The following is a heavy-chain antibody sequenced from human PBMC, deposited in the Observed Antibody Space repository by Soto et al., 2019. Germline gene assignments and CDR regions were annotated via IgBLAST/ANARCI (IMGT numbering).Heavy chain of an antibody. D-gene: IGHD6-19*01. CDR2: IYWDDDK. CDR1: GFSLSTSGVG. CDR3: AHRPIAVAGACFDI. V-gene: IGHV2-5*02. J-gene: IGHJ3*02. Sequence: QITLKESGPTLVKPTQTLTLTCTFSGFSLSTSGVGVGWIRQPPGKALEWLALIYWDDDKRYSPSLKSRLTVTKDTSQNQVVLTMTNIDPVDTATDYCAHRPIAVAGACFDIWGQGPMVTVSS.